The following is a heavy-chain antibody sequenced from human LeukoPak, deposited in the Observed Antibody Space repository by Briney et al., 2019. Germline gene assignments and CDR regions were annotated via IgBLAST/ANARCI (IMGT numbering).Heavy chain of an antibody. CDR2: ISYDGSNK. D-gene: IGHD2-15*01. CDR1: GFTFSSYG. J-gene: IGHJ4*02. Sequence: GGSLRLSCAASGFTFSSYGMHWVRQAPGKGLEWVAVISYDGSNKYYADSVKGRFTISRDNAKNSLYLQMNSLRAEDTAVYYCARGYCSGGSCYTSPDYWGQGTLVTVSS. V-gene: IGHV3-30*03. CDR3: ARGYCSGGSCYTSPDY.